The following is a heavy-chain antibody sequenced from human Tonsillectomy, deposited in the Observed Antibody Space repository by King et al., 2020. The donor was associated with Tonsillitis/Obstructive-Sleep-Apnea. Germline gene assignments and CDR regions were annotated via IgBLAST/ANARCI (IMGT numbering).Heavy chain of an antibody. CDR1: GGSISSGGYY. D-gene: IGHD4-17*01. CDR2: IYYSGNT. V-gene: IGHV4-31*03. Sequence: VQLQESGPGLVKPSQTLSLTCTVSGGSISSGGYYWSWNRQHPGKGLEWIVCIYYSGNTYYNPSLKSRLTISVDTSKNQFSLKLSSVTPADTAVYYCARGTTVKSFDYWGQGTLVTVSS. J-gene: IGHJ4*02. CDR3: ARGTTVKSFDY.